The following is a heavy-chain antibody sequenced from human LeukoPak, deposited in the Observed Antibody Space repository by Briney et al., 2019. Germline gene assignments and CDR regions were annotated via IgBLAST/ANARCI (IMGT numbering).Heavy chain of an antibody. CDR1: GFTFSSYG. CDR2: ISYDGSNK. V-gene: IGHV3-30*03. CDR3: ARSRSGYYEDY. J-gene: IGHJ4*02. D-gene: IGHD3-22*01. Sequence: GGSLRLSCAASGFTFSSYGMHWVRQAPGKGLEWVAVISYDGSNKYYADSVKGRFTISRDNSKNSLSLQVNSLRAEDTAVYYCARSRSGYYEDYWGQGALVTVSS.